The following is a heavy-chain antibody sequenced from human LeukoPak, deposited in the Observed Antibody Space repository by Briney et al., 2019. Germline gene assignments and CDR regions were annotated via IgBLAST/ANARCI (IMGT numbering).Heavy chain of an antibody. CDR3: ARTTHIVVVTAHYYYGMDV. CDR1: GGSISSYY. CDR2: IYYSGST. D-gene: IGHD2-21*02. V-gene: IGHV4-59*08. Sequence: NPSETLSLTCTVSGGSISSYYWSWIRQPPGKGLEWIGYIYYSGSTNYNPSLKSRVTISVDTSKNQFSLKLSSVTAADTAVYYCARTTHIVVVTAHYYYGMDVWGQGTTVTVSS. J-gene: IGHJ6*02.